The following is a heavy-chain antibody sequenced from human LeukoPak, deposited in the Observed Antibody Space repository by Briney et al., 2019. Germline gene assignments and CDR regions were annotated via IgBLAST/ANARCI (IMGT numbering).Heavy chain of an antibody. J-gene: IGHJ4*02. CDR3: ARAGLGYSYGFDY. D-gene: IGHD5-18*01. Sequence: SGTVPLTCSVSGDSISRYYWSWVRQPAGKGLEWIGRVYTSVSTNYNPSLKSRVTMSLDPSKNQFSLKLSSVTAADTAVYYCARAGLGYSYGFDYWGQ. CDR2: VYTSVST. CDR1: GDSISRYY. V-gene: IGHV4-4*07.